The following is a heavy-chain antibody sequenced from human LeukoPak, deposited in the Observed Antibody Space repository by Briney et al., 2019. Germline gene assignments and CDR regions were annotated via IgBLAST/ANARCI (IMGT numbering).Heavy chain of an antibody. Sequence: GESLRLSCAASGFTFSSYAMSWVRQAPGKGLEWVSAISGSGGSTYYADSVKGRFTISRDNSKNTLYLQMNSLRAEDTAVYYCAKDSLVGATPFIFDYWGQGTLVTVSS. D-gene: IGHD1-26*01. CDR1: GFTFSSYA. CDR3: AKDSLVGATPFIFDY. CDR2: ISGSGGST. J-gene: IGHJ4*02. V-gene: IGHV3-23*01.